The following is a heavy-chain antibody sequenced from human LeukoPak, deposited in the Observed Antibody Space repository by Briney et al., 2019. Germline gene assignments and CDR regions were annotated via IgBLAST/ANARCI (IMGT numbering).Heavy chain of an antibody. V-gene: IGHV4-39*01. D-gene: IGHD1-26*01. CDR2: IYYSGST. CDR3: ARYSGSYYEVDY. J-gene: IGHJ4*02. CDR1: GGSISSSSYY. Sequence: QPSETLSLTCTVSGGSISSSSYYWGWIRQPPGKGLEWIGSIYYSGSTYYNPSLKGRVTISVDTSKNQFSLKLSSVTAADTAVYYCARYSGSYYEVDYWGQGTLVTVSS.